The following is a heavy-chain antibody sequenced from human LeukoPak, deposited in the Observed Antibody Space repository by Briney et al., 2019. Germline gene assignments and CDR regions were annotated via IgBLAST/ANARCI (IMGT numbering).Heavy chain of an antibody. V-gene: IGHV1-69*01. D-gene: IGHD2-15*01. Sequence: SVMVSCKASGGTFSSYAISWVRQAPGQGLEWMGGIIPIFGTANYAQKFQGRVTITADESTSTAYMELSSLRSEDTAVYYCARDLGTRYCSGGSCYYYYMDVWGKGTTVTVSS. J-gene: IGHJ6*03. CDR1: GGTFSSYA. CDR2: IIPIFGTA. CDR3: ARDLGTRYCSGGSCYYYYMDV.